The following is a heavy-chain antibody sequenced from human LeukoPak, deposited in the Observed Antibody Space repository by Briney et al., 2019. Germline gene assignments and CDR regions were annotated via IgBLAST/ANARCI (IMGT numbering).Heavy chain of an antibody. J-gene: IGHJ4*02. CDR2: IWYDGSNK. Sequence: GRSLRLSCAASGFTFSSYGMHWVRQAPGKGLEGVAVIWYDGSNKYYADSVKGRFTISRDNSKNTLYLQMNSLRAEDTAVYYCARDVEVKRVELFDYWGQGTLVTVSS. CDR1: GFTFSSYG. CDR3: ARDVEVKRVELFDY. V-gene: IGHV3-33*01. D-gene: IGHD2-15*01.